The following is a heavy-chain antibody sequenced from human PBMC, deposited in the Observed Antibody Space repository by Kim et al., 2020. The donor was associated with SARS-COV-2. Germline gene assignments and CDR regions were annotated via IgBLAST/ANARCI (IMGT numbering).Heavy chain of an antibody. J-gene: IGHJ1*01. CDR1: GGSISSSNW. CDR3: ARGYSSSWYPQYFQH. D-gene: IGHD6-13*01. Sequence: SETLSLTCAVSGGSISSSNWWSWVRQPPGKGLEWIGEIYHSGSTNYNPSLKSRVTISVDKSKNQFSLKLSSVTAADTAVYYCARGYSSSWYPQYFQHWGQGTLVTVSS. CDR2: IYHSGST. V-gene: IGHV4-4*02.